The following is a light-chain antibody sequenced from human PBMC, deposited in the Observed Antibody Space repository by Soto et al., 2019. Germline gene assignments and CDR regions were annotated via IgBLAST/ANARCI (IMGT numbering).Light chain of an antibody. Sequence: QSVLRQPASVSGSPGQSITISCTGTSSDVGGFEYVSWSQHQPGKAPKLIIYDVTKRPSGVSNRFSCSKSGDTASLTISGIEAEDEGDYYCGSITRSSTSVFGTGTKVTVL. J-gene: IGLJ1*01. CDR2: DVT. CDR1: SSDVGGFEY. CDR3: GSITRSSTSV. V-gene: IGLV2-14*01.